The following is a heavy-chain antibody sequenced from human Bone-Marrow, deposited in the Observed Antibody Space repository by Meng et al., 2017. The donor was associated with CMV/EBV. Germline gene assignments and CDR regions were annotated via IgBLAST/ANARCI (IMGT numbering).Heavy chain of an antibody. CDR3: ASREGGY. J-gene: IGHJ4*01. Sequence: GESLKISCAASGLTFSDSTIHWVRQAPGKGLEWVSSISSSSSYIHYADSVRGRFTISRDNAKNSLYLQMNSLRVEDTAFYYCASREGGYWGQGTLVTVSS. D-gene: IGHD3-10*01. CDR1: GLTFSDST. CDR2: ISSSSSYI. V-gene: IGHV3-21*06.